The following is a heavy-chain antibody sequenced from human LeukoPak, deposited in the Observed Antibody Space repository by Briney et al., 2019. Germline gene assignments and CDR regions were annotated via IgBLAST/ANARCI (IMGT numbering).Heavy chain of an antibody. V-gene: IGHV1-18*01. D-gene: IGHD2-15*01. CDR1: GYTFTNYA. CDR2: ISAYNGNT. CDR3: ARDGVVVAATIFDY. Sequence: ASVKVSCKASGYTFTNYAIYWVRQAPGQGLEWMGWISAYNGNTNYAQKLQGRVTMTTDTSTSTAYMELRSLRSDDTAVYYCARDGVVVAATIFDYWGQGTLVTVSS. J-gene: IGHJ4*02.